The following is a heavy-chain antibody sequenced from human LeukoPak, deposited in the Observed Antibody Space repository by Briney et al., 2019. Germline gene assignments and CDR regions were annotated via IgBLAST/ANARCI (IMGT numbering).Heavy chain of an antibody. D-gene: IGHD1-26*01. CDR2: ISSSSSYI. V-gene: IGHV3-21*01. J-gene: IGHJ4*02. CDR1: GFTFSSYS. CDR3: ARGPREGATYFDY. Sequence: PGGSLRLSCAASGFTFSSYSMNWVRQAPGKGLEWVSSISSSSSYIYYADSVKGRFTISRDNAKNSLYLQMNSLRAEDTAVYYCARGPREGATYFDYWGQGTLVTVSS.